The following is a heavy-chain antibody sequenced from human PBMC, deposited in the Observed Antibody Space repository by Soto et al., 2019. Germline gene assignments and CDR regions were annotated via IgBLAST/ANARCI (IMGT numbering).Heavy chain of an antibody. D-gene: IGHD4-17*01. CDR2: IYYSGST. CDR1: GGSISSSSYY. V-gene: IGHV4-39*02. J-gene: IGHJ6*02. CDR3: ARDHTVTTYYYYYGMDV. Sequence: QLQLQESGPGLVKPSETLSLTCTVSGGSISSSSYYWGWIRQPPGKGLEWIGSIYYSGSTYYNPYLKSRVTISVDTSKNQFSLKLSSVTAADTAVYYCARDHTVTTYYYYYGMDVWGQGTTVTVSS.